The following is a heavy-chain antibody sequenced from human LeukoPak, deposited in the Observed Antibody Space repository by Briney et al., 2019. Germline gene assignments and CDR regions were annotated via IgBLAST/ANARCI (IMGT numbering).Heavy chain of an antibody. V-gene: IGHV4-34*01. CDR1: GGSFSGYY. Sequence: PSETLSLTXAVYGGSFSGYYWSWIRQPPGKGLEWIGEINHSGSTNYNPSLKSRVTISVDTSKNQFSLKLSSVTAADTAVYYCARGQIRDGYNYDEYWGQGTLVTVSS. D-gene: IGHD5-24*01. CDR3: ARGQIRDGYNYDEY. J-gene: IGHJ4*02. CDR2: INHSGST.